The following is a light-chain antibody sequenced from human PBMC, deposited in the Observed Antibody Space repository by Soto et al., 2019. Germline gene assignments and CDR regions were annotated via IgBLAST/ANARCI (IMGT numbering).Light chain of an antibody. Sequence: EIAVTQSPGTLPLSPGERAIFSCRASQSLSSNFLAWYQQKPGQAPRLLIYVASSRATGIPDRFSGSGSGTAFTLTISRLEPEDFAVYYCLQYGYSPLSFGGRTKLEIK. CDR2: VAS. CDR1: QSLSSNF. V-gene: IGKV3-20*01. J-gene: IGKJ4*01. CDR3: LQYGYSPLS.